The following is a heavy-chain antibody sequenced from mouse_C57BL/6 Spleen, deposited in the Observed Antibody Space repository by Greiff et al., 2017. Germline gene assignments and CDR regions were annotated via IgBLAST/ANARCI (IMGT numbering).Heavy chain of an antibody. V-gene: IGHV5-17*01. CDR2: ISSGSSTI. CDR1: GFTFSDYG. J-gene: IGHJ2*01. Sequence: EVHLVESGGGLVKPGGSLKLSCAASGFTFSDYGMHWVRQAPEKGLEWVAYISSGSSTIYYADTVKGRFTISRDNAKNTLFLQMTSLRSEDTAMYYCARGPLSYYFDYWGQGTTLTVSS. CDR3: ARGPLSYYFDY.